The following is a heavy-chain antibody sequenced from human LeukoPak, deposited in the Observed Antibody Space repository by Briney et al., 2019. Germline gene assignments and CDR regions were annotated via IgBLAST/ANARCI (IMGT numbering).Heavy chain of an antibody. CDR3: ARTTTVTKILDY. Sequence: SETLSLTCSVSGSSISSYYWSWIRQPAGKGLEWIGRIYTSGSTNYNPSLKSRVTMSVDTSKNQFSLKLSSVTAADTAVYYCARTTTVTKILDYWGQGTLVTVSS. J-gene: IGHJ4*02. CDR1: GSSISSYY. CDR2: IYTSGST. D-gene: IGHD4-17*01. V-gene: IGHV4-4*07.